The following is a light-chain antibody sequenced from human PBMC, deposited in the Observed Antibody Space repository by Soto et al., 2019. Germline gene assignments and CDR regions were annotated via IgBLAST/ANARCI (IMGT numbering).Light chain of an antibody. V-gene: IGKV1-8*01. CDR2: AAS. Sequence: AIRMTQSPSSLSASTGDRVTITCRASQGISSYLAGYQQKPGKAPTLLIYAASTLQSGVPSRFSGSGSGTDFTLTISCLQSEDFATYYCQQYYSYPWTFGQGTKVEIK. J-gene: IGKJ1*01. CDR3: QQYYSYPWT. CDR1: QGISSY.